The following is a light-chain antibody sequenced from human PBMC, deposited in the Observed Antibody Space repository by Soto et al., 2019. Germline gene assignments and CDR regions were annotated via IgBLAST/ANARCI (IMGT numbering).Light chain of an antibody. CDR3: LQRSDWPIT. V-gene: IGKV3-11*01. Sequence: EIVLTQSPPTLSLSPGESAALSCRASQTISTYLAWYQQKPGQAPRLLIYDASTRATGIPARFSGSGSGTDFLLTSSYLEPEDFAVYYCLQRSDWPITFGQGTRLE. CDR2: DAS. J-gene: IGKJ5*01. CDR1: QTISTY.